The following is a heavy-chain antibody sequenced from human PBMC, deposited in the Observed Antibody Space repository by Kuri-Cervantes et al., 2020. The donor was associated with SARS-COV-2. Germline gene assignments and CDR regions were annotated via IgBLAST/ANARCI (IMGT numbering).Heavy chain of an antibody. CDR3: ATYRGAALDY. Sequence: ASVKVSCKASGYTFTSYDINWVRQATGQGLEWMGWISAYNGNTNYAQKLQGRVTMTTDTSTSTAYMELRSLRSDDTAVYYCATYRGAALDYWGQGTLVTVSS. CDR1: GYTFTSYD. V-gene: IGHV1-18*01. J-gene: IGHJ4*02. CDR2: ISAYNGNT. D-gene: IGHD6-6*01.